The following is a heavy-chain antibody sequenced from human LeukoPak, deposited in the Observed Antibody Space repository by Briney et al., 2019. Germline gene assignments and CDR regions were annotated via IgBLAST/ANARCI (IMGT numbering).Heavy chain of an antibody. V-gene: IGHV4-59*08. CDR1: GGSISSYY. CDR3: ARLAWGRLDY. CDR2: IYYSGST. D-gene: IGHD7-27*01. Sequence: PSENLSLTCTVSGGSISSYYWSWIRQPPGKGLEWIGYIYYSGSTNYNPSLKSRVTISVDTSKNQFSLKLSSVTAADTAVYYCARLAWGRLDYWGQGTLVTVSS. J-gene: IGHJ4*02.